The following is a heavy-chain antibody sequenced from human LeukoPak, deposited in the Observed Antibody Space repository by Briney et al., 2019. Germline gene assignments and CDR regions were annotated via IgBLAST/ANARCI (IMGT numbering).Heavy chain of an antibody. CDR2: IYYSGST. CDR1: GGSINSGGYY. CDR3: ARSYDSSGRNFDY. D-gene: IGHD3-22*01. J-gene: IGHJ4*02. V-gene: IGHV4-31*03. Sequence: ASETLSLTCTVSGGSINSGGYYWSWIRQHPGKGLEWIGYIYYSGSTYYNPSLKSRVTISVDTSKNQFSLKLSSVTAADTAVYYCARSYDSSGRNFDYWGQGTLVTVSS.